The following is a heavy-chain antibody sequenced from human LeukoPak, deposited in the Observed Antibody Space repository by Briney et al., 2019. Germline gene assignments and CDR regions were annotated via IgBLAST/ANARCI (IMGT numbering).Heavy chain of an antibody. CDR1: DYSIRNGYY. CDR2: IDYTGNN. D-gene: IGHD3-3*01. J-gene: IGHJ5*02. Sequence: SETLSLTYAVSDYSIRNGYYWGWIRQPPGKGLEWIGNIDYTGNNYYNPSLKSRVTISVDTSKNQFSLKMSSVTAADSALYYCARVPHGETNFGMVFYRFDPWGQGTLVTVSS. CDR3: ARVPHGETNFGMVFYRFDP. V-gene: IGHV4-38-2*01.